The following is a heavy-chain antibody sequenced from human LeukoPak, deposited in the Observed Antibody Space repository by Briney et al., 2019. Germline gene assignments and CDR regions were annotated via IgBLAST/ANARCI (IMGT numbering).Heavy chain of an antibody. CDR1: GFTFSTIS. J-gene: IGHJ4*02. Sequence: GGSLRLSCAVSGFTFSTISMNWVRQAPGKGLEWVSYITADSGTTYYADSVKGRFTISRDNAKNSLYLQMNGLRDEDTAVYYCATRDYFDYWGQGTLVTFSS. CDR3: ATRDYFDY. CDR2: ITADSGTT. V-gene: IGHV3-48*02. D-gene: IGHD6-6*01.